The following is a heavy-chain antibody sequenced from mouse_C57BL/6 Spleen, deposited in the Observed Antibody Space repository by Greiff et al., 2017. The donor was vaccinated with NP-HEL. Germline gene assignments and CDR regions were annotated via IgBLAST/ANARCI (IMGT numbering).Heavy chain of an antibody. CDR3: ARGLTGTFDD. D-gene: IGHD4-1*01. CDR1: GYTFTSYW. Sequence: QVQLQQSGAELVKPGASVKMSCKASGYTFTSYWITWVKQRPGQGLEWIGDIYPGSGSTNYNEKFKSKATLTVDTSSSTAYMQLSSLTSEDSAVYYCARGLTGTFDDWGKGTTLTVSS. CDR2: IYPGSGST. V-gene: IGHV1-55*01. J-gene: IGHJ2*01.